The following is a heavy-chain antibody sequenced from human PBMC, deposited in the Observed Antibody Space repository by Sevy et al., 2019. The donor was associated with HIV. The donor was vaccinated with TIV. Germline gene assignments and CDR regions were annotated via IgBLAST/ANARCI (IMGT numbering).Heavy chain of an antibody. D-gene: IGHD3-3*01. V-gene: IGHV3-23*01. CDR3: ARRPDFGVIIPTGVLDV. Sequence: GGSLRLSCTGSGFTLGTYAMTWVRQAPGKGLQWVSVISDSGRSTYYAYSVQGRVTISRDNSKNTMHLHMNSLRVEDTATYYCARRPDFGVIIPTGVLDVWGQGTTVTVSS. J-gene: IGHJ6*02. CDR1: GFTLGTYA. CDR2: ISDSGRST.